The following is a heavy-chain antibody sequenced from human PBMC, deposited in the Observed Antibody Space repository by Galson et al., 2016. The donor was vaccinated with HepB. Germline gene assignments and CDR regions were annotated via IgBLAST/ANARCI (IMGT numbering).Heavy chain of an antibody. CDR2: ISSSSRSI. V-gene: IGHV3-48*02. CDR1: GFTFSSYT. J-gene: IGHJ2*01. CDR3: ATRYCSGGSCYSAAPGYWYFDL. D-gene: IGHD2-15*01. Sequence: SLRLSCAASGFTFSSYTMNWVRQAPGKGLEWVSYISSSSRSIYYADSVKGRFTISRDNAKNSMYLQMTSLRDEDTAVYYCATRYCSGGSCYSAAPGYWYFDLWGRGTLVTVSS.